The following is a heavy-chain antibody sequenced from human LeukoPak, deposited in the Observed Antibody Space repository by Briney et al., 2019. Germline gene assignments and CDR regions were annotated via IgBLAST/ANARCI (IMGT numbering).Heavy chain of an antibody. D-gene: IGHD4-17*01. J-gene: IGHJ4*02. CDR2: ISYSGST. V-gene: IGHV4-59*01. CDR3: AREPTLTTFGY. Sequence: SETLSLTCSVSGGSISSCYWSWIRQPPGKGLEWIGYISYSGSTNYNPSLQSRVTISVNTSKNQFSLKLSSVTAADTAVYYCAREPTLTTFGYWGQGTLVTVSS. CDR1: GGSISSCY.